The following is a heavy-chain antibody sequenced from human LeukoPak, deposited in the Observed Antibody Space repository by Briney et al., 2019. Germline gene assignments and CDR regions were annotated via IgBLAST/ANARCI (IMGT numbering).Heavy chain of an antibody. V-gene: IGHV4-39*01. D-gene: IGHD4-11*01. CDR3: ARHGGTRVTLVEVYYFDY. Sequence: SETLSLTCSVSGGSITSSSYYWGGIRQPPEKGLEWIGSIYYTGGTFYSPSLKSRVTISVDTSKNQFSLKLSSVTAADTAVYYCARHGGTRVTLVEVYYFDYWGQGTLVTVSS. CDR2: IYYTGGT. CDR1: GGSITSSSYY. J-gene: IGHJ4*02.